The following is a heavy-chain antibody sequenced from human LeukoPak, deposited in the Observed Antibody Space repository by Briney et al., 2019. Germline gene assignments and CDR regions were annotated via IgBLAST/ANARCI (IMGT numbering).Heavy chain of an antibody. CDR2: MNPNSGNT. Sequence: ASVKVSCKASGYTFTSYDINWVRQAPGQGLEWMGWMNPNSGNTGYAQKFQGRVTMTRNTSISTAYMELSSLRSEDTAVYYCARVDGYCSSTSCRNWFGPWGQGTLVTVSS. V-gene: IGHV1-8*01. CDR1: GYTFTSYD. D-gene: IGHD2-2*01. CDR3: ARVDGYCSSTSCRNWFGP. J-gene: IGHJ5*02.